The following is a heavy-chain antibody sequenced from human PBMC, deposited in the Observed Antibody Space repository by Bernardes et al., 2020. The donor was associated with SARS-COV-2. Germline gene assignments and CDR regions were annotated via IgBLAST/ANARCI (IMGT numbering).Heavy chain of an antibody. D-gene: IGHD3-10*01. CDR2: MNPNSGNT. J-gene: IGHJ4*02. CDR3: AREPPTVRGIIDYFDY. V-gene: IGHV1-8*01. CDR1: GYTFTNYD. Sequence: ASVKVSCKASGYTFTNYDINWVRQATGQGLEWMGWMNPNSGNTGYAQKFQGRVTMTRDTSISTAYMELSSLTSEDTAVYYCAREPPTVRGIIDYFDYWGQGILVTVSS.